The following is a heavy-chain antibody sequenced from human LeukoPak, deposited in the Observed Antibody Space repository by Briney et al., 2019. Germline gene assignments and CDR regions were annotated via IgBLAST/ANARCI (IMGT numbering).Heavy chain of an antibody. Sequence: KPSETLSLTCTVSGGSISSSSYYWGWIRQSPGKGLEWIGSIFYSGSTYYNPSLKSRVTISVDTSKNQFSLKLSSVTAADTAVYYCARAGFYYGSGSYYQYWFDPWGQGTLVTVSS. CDR2: IFYSGST. CDR3: ARAGFYYGSGSYYQYWFDP. CDR1: GGSISSSSYY. D-gene: IGHD3-10*01. V-gene: IGHV4-39*07. J-gene: IGHJ5*02.